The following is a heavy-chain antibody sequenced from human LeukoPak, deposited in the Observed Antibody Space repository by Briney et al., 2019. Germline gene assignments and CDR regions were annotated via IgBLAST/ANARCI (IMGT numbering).Heavy chain of an antibody. V-gene: IGHV4-39*07. D-gene: IGHD2-2*01. Sequence: SETLSLTCTVSGGSISSSSYYWGWIRQPPGKGLEWIGSIYYSGSTYYNPSLKSRVTISVDTSKNQFSLKLSSVTAADTAVYYCAREPTQYCSSTSCYNWFDPWGQGTLVTVSS. CDR2: IYYSGST. CDR1: GGSISSSSYY. CDR3: AREPTQYCSSTSCYNWFDP. J-gene: IGHJ5*02.